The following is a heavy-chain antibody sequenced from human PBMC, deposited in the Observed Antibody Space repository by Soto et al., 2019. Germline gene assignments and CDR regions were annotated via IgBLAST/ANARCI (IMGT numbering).Heavy chain of an antibody. V-gene: IGHV4-39*01. D-gene: IGHD6-13*01. CDR1: GGSISSSNYY. CDR3: ARNEGYSSRWYPFDY. J-gene: IGHJ4*02. CDR2: VYYRGST. Sequence: PSETLSLTCIVSGGSISSSNYYWGWIRQSPGKGLEWIGIVYYRGSTYYNPSLKSRVTISVDTSKNQFSLKLNSVTAADTAVYYCARNEGYSSRWYPFDYWGQGILVTVSS.